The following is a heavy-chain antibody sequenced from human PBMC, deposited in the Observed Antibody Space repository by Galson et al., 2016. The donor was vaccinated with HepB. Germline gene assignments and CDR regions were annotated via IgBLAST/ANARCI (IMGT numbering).Heavy chain of an antibody. D-gene: IGHD2-15*01. V-gene: IGHV3-53*01. Sequence: SLRLSCAASGFTVSSNYMSWVRQAPGKGLEWVSVIYSGGRTYYADSVKGRFTISRDNSKNTLYLQMNSLRAEDTAVYYCASSPRKYCSGRRCIYDYYGMDVWGQGTTVTVSS. CDR2: IYSGGRT. CDR1: GFTVSSNY. CDR3: ASSPRKYCSGRRCIYDYYGMDV. J-gene: IGHJ6*02.